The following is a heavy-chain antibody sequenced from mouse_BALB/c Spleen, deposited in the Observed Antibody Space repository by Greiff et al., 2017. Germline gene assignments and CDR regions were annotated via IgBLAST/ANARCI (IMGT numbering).Heavy chain of an antibody. CDR1: GFTFSSYA. CDR2: ISSGGST. D-gene: IGHD1-1*01. CDR3: ARGRTYYYGSRNWYFDV. V-gene: IGHV5-6-5*01. J-gene: IGHJ1*01. Sequence: EVQVVESGGGLVKPGGSLKLSCAASGFTFSSYAMSWVRQTPEKRLEWVASISSGGSTYYPDSVKGRFTISRDNARNILYLQMSSLRSEDTAMYYCARGRTYYYGSRNWYFDVWGAGTTVTVSS.